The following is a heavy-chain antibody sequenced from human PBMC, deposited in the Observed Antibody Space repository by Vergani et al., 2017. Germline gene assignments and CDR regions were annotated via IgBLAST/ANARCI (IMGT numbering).Heavy chain of an antibody. CDR1: GFTFSSYW. D-gene: IGHD2/OR15-2a*01. CDR3: AREGSMRGPSYYYYYYYMDV. J-gene: IGHJ6*03. V-gene: IGHV3-7*01. CDR2: IKQDGSEK. Sequence: EVQLVESGGGLVQPGGSLRLSCAASGFTFSSYWMSWVRQAPGKGLEWVANIKQDGSEKYYVDSVKGRFTISRDNAKNSLYLQMNSLRAEDTAVYYCAREGSMRGPSYYYYYYYMDVWGKGTTVTVSS.